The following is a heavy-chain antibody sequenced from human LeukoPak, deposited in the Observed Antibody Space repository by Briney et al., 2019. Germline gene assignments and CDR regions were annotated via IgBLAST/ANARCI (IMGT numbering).Heavy chain of an antibody. CDR2: IYYSGST. Sequence: SETLSLTCTVSGGSISSTNYYWGWIRQPPGKGLEWIGSIYYSGSTNYNPSLKSRVTISVDTSKNQFSLKLSSVTAADTAVYYCARGRTVVYYYYMDVWGKGTTVTVSS. J-gene: IGHJ6*03. CDR3: ARGRTVVYYYYMDV. D-gene: IGHD1-14*01. CDR1: GGSISSTNYY. V-gene: IGHV4-39*07.